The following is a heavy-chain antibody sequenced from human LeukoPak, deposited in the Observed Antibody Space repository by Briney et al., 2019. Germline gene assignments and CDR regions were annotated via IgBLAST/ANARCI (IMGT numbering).Heavy chain of an antibody. J-gene: IGHJ4*02. D-gene: IGHD3-10*01. Sequence: PSETLSLTCTVSGGSVSSGSYSRSWIRQPPGKGLEWIGYIYYSGSTNYNPSLKSRVTISVDTSKNQFSLKLSSVTAADTAVYYCARAGYYYGSGSYLYWGQGTLVTVSS. CDR1: GGSVSSGSYS. V-gene: IGHV4-61*01. CDR3: ARAGYYYGSGSYLY. CDR2: IYYSGST.